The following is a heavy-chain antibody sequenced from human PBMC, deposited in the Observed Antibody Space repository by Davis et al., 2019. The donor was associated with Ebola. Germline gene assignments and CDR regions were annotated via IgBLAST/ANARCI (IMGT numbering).Heavy chain of an antibody. CDR3: ARRGDEGSGWSIHAIYYFDY. CDR1: GYTFTGYY. Sequence: ASVKVSCKASGYTFTGYYMHWVRQAPGQGLEWMGWINPNSGGTNYAQKFQGWVTMTRDTSISTAYMELRSLRSDDTAVYYCARRGDEGSGWSIHAIYYFDYWGQGTLVTVSS. D-gene: IGHD6-19*01. J-gene: IGHJ4*02. CDR2: INPNSGGT. V-gene: IGHV1-2*04.